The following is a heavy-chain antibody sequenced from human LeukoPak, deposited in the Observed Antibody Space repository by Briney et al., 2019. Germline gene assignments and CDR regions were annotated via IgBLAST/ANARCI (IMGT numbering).Heavy chain of an antibody. CDR2: IYHSGST. V-gene: IGHV4-38-2*02. CDR3: ARGAIGGDCKIFDY. Sequence: SETLSLTCTVSGGSISSYYWSWIRQPPGKGLEWIGSIYHSGSTYYNPSLKSRVTISVDTSKNQFSLKLSSVTAADTAVYYCARGAIGGDCKIFDYWGQGTLVTVSS. J-gene: IGHJ4*02. D-gene: IGHD2-21*02. CDR1: GGSISSYY.